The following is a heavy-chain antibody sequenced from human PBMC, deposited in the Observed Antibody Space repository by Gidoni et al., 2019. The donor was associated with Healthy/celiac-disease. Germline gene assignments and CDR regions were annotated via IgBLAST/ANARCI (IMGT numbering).Heavy chain of an antibody. V-gene: IGHV3-74*01. Sequence: EVQLVESGGGLVQPGGSLRLSCAASGFTFSSYWKHWVRQAPGKGLLWVSRINSDGSSTSYADSVKGRFTISRDNAKNTLYLQMNSLRAEDTAVYYCAREWGIVVVPAATRGMDVWGQGTTVTVSS. D-gene: IGHD2-2*01. J-gene: IGHJ6*02. CDR2: INSDGSST. CDR1: GFTFSSYW. CDR3: AREWGIVVVPAATRGMDV.